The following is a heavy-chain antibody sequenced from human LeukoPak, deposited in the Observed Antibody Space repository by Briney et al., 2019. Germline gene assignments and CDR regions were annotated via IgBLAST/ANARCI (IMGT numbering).Heavy chain of an antibody. CDR1: GFTFSDYY. J-gene: IGHJ4*02. Sequence: AGGSLRLSCAASGFTFSDYYMSWIRQAPGKGLEWVSYISSSGSTIYYADSVKGRFTISRDNAKNSLYLQMNSLRAEDTAVYYCARVATIFGVVIDALDYWGQGTLVTVSS. V-gene: IGHV3-11*01. CDR2: ISSSGSTI. D-gene: IGHD3-3*01. CDR3: ARVATIFGVVIDALDY.